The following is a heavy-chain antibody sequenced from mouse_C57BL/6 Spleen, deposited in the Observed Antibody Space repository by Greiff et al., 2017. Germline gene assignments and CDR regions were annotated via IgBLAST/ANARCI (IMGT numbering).Heavy chain of an antibody. V-gene: IGHV1-15*01. CDR1: GYTFTDYE. Sequence: QVQLKESGAELVRPGASVTLSCKASGYTFTDYEMHWVKQTPVHGLEWIGAIDPETGGTAYNQKFKGKAILTADKSSSTAYMELRSLTSEDSAVYYCTRSDGNYFYFDYWGQGTTLTVSS. CDR2: IDPETGGT. D-gene: IGHD2-1*01. CDR3: TRSDGNYFYFDY. J-gene: IGHJ2*01.